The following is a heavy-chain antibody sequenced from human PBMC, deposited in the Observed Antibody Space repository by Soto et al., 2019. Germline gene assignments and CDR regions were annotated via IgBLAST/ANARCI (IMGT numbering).Heavy chain of an antibody. Sequence: AVKVSFKASVGTFSSYAISWVRQAPGQGLEWMGGIIPIFGTANYAQKFQGRVTITADKSTSTAYMELSSLRSEDKAVYYCARDNGMDVWGQGTTVTVSS. J-gene: IGHJ6*02. V-gene: IGHV1-69*06. CDR3: ARDNGMDV. CDR2: IIPIFGTA. CDR1: VGTFSSYA.